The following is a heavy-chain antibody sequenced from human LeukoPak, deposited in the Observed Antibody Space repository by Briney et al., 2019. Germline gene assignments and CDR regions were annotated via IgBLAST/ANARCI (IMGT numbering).Heavy chain of an antibody. D-gene: IGHD1-26*01. J-gene: IGHJ1*01. CDR2: INPNNGGT. Sequence: ASVKVSCKASGYTFTGYYMHWVRQAPGQGLEWMGWINPNNGGTKYAQKFQGRVTMTRDTSISTAYMELSSLRSDDTAVYYCAGQWELLSYFRHWGQGTLVTVSS. V-gene: IGHV1-2*02. CDR3: AGQWELLSYFRH. CDR1: GYTFTGYY.